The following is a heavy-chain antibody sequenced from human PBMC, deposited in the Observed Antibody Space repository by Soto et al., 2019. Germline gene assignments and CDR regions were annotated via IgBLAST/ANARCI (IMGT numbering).Heavy chain of an antibody. CDR1: GYTFTSYY. Sequence: QVQLVQSGAEVKKPGASVKVSCKASGYTFTSYYMHWVRQAPGQGLEWMGIINPSGGSTSYAQKFQGRVTITRDTSTSTVYMELSSLRSEDTAVYYCARVGGDPYWYFDLWGRGPLVTVSS. V-gene: IGHV1-46*03. CDR3: ARVGGDPYWYFDL. CDR2: INPSGGST. D-gene: IGHD1-26*01. J-gene: IGHJ2*01.